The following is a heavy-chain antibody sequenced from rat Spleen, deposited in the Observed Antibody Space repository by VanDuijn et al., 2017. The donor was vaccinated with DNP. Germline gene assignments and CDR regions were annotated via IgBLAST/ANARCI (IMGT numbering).Heavy chain of an antibody. Sequence: EVQLQESGPGLVKPSQSLSLTCSVTGYSITNNYWGWIRKFPGNKVEWIGHIDYSGSTSYNPSLKSRISITRDTSRNQFFLQLNSVTTEDTATYYCARHTTGMDYWGQGVLVTVSS. CDR2: IDYSGST. J-gene: IGHJ2*01. D-gene: IGHD1-7*01. V-gene: IGHV3-1*01. CDR1: GYSITNNY. CDR3: ARHTTGMDY.